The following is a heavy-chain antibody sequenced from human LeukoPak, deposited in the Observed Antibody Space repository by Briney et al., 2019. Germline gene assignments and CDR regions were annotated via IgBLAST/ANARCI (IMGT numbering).Heavy chain of an antibody. J-gene: IGHJ6*04. V-gene: IGHV4-34*01. Sequence: SETLSFTCAVYGGSFSGYYWSWIRQPPGKGLEWIGEINHSGSTNYNPSLKSRVTISVDTSKNQFSLKLSSVTAADTAVYYCARGQTFYGMDVWGKGTTVTVSS. CDR1: GGSFSGYY. CDR3: ARGQTFYGMDV. CDR2: INHSGST.